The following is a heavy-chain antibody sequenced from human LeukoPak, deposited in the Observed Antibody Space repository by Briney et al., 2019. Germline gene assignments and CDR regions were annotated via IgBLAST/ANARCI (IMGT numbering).Heavy chain of an antibody. CDR2: ISSSSSYI. D-gene: IGHD2-15*01. CDR1: GFTFSSYS. V-gene: IGHV3-21*03. CDR3: ASPADCSGGSCYSNYYYYMDV. Sequence: GGPLRLSCAASGFTFSSYSMNWVRQAPGKGLEWVSSISSSSSYIYYADSVKGRFTISRDNAKNSLYLQMNSLRAENTAVYYCASPADCSGGSCYSNYYYYMDVWGKGNTVTVSS. J-gene: IGHJ6*03.